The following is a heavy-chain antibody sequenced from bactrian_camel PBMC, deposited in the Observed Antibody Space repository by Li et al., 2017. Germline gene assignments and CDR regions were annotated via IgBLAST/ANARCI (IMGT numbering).Heavy chain of an antibody. CDR2: ITQDGGRT. Sequence: VQLVESGGGSVQTGGSLRLSCVVSGFTSRWYFMLWVRQPPGKGLEWVAAITQDGGRTYYPDSVKGRFTISKDNTKNTVYLQMNSLKPDDTAMYYCAARVCYYGTSIVFSSSSYTYWGQGTQVTVS. CDR1: GFTSRWYF. J-gene: IGHJ4*01. CDR3: AARVCYYGTSIVFSSSSYTY. D-gene: IGHD6*01. V-gene: IGHV3S40*01.